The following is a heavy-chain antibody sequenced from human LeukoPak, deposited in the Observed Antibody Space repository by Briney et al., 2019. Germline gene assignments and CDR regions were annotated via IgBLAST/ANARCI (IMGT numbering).Heavy chain of an antibody. D-gene: IGHD1-26*01. J-gene: IGHJ4*02. CDR3: ARWGIVGAGGFDY. V-gene: IGHV4-31*11. Sequence: PSGTLSLTCAVSGGSISSSNWWSWIRQHPGKGLEWIGYIYYSGSTYYNPSLKSRVTISVDTSKNQFSLKLSSVTAADTAVYYCARWGIVGAGGFDYWGQGTLVTVSS. CDR2: IYYSGST. CDR1: GGSISSSNW.